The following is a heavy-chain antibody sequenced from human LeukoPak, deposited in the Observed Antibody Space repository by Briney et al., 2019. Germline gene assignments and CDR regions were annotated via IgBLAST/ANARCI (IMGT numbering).Heavy chain of an antibody. V-gene: IGHV4-34*01. CDR1: GGSFSGYY. CDR2: INHSGST. D-gene: IGHD3-22*01. J-gene: IGHJ4*02. Sequence: SGTLSLTCAVYGGSFSGYYWSWIRQPPGKGLEWIGEINHSGSTNYNPSLRSRVTISVDTSKNQFSLKLSSVTAADTAVYYCASNYDSSGYHGPFDYWGQGTLVTVSS. CDR3: ASNYDSSGYHGPFDY.